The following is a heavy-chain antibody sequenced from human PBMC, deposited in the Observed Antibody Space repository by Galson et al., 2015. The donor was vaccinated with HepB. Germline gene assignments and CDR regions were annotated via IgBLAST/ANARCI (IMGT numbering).Heavy chain of an antibody. Sequence: RLSCAASGFTFSRNAMSWVRQAPGKGLEWVSSLTGSSDITNIADSAKGRFSISRDNSKNTLYLQMNSLRVEDTAFYYCARTTWRDKNWPIFDSWGQGTLVTVSS. V-gene: IGHV3-23*01. CDR2: LTGSSDIT. J-gene: IGHJ4*02. CDR3: ARTTWRDKNWPIFDS. D-gene: IGHD1-1*01. CDR1: GFTFSRNA.